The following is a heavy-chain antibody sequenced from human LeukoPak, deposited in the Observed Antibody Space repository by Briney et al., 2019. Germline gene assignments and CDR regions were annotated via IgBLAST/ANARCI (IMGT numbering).Heavy chain of an antibody. J-gene: IGHJ3*01. V-gene: IGHV3-64*01. CDR3: ARVSSSGWYAFDF. CDR2: ISRNGSNT. D-gene: IGHD6-19*01. Sequence: GGSLRLSCAASGFTFTTYAMFWVRQAPGKGLEYVSGISRNGSNTYYGNSVQGRFSISRDNSKNTLYLQMGSLRAEDMAIYYCARVSSSGWYAFDFWGQGTMVTVSS. CDR1: GFTFTTYA.